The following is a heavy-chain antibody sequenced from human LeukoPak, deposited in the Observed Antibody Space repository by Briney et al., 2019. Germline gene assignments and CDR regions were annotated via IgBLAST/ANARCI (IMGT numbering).Heavy chain of an antibody. D-gene: IGHD2-15*01. J-gene: IGHJ4*02. CDR2: IQYGGST. Sequence: SETLSLTCTVSGGSISSSAYHWGWIRQPPGKGLEWIGGIQYGGSTYYNPSLKSRVIIFVDTSKNQFSLNLSSVTAADTVVYYCARVNLGYCSGGSCYSAPVDYWGQGTLVTVSS. CDR3: ARVNLGYCSGGSCYSAPVDY. CDR1: GGSISSSAYH. V-gene: IGHV4-39*02.